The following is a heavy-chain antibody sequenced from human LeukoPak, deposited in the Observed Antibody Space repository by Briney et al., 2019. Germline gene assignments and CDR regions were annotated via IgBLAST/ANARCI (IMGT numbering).Heavy chain of an antibody. CDR1: GFTFDDYA. V-gene: IGHV3-9*01. CDR2: ISWNSGSI. CDR3: AKDRGGAVADHFDY. Sequence: GGTLRLSCAASGFTFDDYAMHWVRQAPGKGLEWVSGISWNSGSIGYADSVKGRFTISRDNAKNSLYLQMNSLRAEDTALYYCAKDRGGAVADHFDYWGQGTLVTVSS. D-gene: IGHD6-19*01. J-gene: IGHJ4*02.